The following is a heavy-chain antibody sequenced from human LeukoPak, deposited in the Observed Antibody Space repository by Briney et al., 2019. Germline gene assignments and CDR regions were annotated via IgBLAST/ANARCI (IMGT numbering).Heavy chain of an antibody. CDR2: IIPIFGIA. V-gene: IGHV1-69*04. J-gene: IGHJ4*02. Sequence: ASVKVSCKASGGTFSSYGISWVREAPGQGLEWMGRIIPIFGIANYAQKFQGRVTITADKSTSTAYMELSSLRSEDTAVYYCARDQLEQWPERGGDYFDYWGQGTLVTVSS. D-gene: IGHD6-19*01. CDR1: GGTFSSYG. CDR3: ARDQLEQWPERGGDYFDY.